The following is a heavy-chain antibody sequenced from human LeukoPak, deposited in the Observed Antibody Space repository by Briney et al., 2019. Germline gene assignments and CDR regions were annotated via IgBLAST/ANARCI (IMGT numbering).Heavy chain of an antibody. CDR3: ARCSAYGALDI. D-gene: IGHD2-15*01. CDR1: GASVSSYY. J-gene: IGHJ3*02. V-gene: IGHV4-4*07. Sequence: PSETLSLTCTVSGASVSSYYWACIRQPAGKGLEWIGRIYTSGSTDYNPSLKSRVTISVDTSKNQVSLNLSSVTAADTAVYYCARCSAYGALDIWGQGTMVAVSP. CDR2: IYTSGST.